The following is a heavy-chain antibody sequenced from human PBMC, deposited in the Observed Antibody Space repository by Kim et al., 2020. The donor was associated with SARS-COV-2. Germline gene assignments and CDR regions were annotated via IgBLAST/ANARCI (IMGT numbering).Heavy chain of an antibody. Sequence: SETLSLTCAVSGGSISSSNWWSWVRQPPGKGLEWIGEIYHSGSTNYNPSLKSRVTISVDKSKNQFSLKLSPVTAADTAVYYCARAKRYYYDSSGRGAFDIWGQGTMVTVSS. CDR3: ARAKRYYYDSSGRGAFDI. J-gene: IGHJ3*02. V-gene: IGHV4-4*02. CDR1: GGSISSSNW. D-gene: IGHD3-22*01. CDR2: IYHSGST.